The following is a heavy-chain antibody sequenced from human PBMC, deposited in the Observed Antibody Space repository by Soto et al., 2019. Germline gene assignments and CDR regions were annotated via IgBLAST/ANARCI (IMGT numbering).Heavy chain of an antibody. CDR1: GFAFSTFA. V-gene: IGHV3-23*01. D-gene: IGHD3-22*01. Sequence: SGGSLRLSCAASGFAFSTFAMTWVRQAPGKGLEWVAAISVSGNNAYYADSVKGRFTISRDNSQNSVFLQMSSLRADDTAVYYCARDQLRPGILYSLGVLLPEYGLWGQGTLVTVPS. CDR3: ARDQLRPGILYSLGVLLPEYGL. J-gene: IGHJ4*02. CDR2: ISVSGNNA.